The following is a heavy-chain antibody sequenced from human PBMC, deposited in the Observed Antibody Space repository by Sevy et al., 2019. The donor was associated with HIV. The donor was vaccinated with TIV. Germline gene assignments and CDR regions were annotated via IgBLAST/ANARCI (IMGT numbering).Heavy chain of an antibody. CDR2: ISSSSSYI. CDR1: GFTFSSYS. D-gene: IGHD1-1*01. CDR3: EAITTAGRDY. V-gene: IGHV3-21*04. J-gene: IGHJ4*02. Sequence: GGSLRLSCAASGFTFSSYSMNWVRQAPGKGLEWVSSISSSSSYIYYADSVKGRFTISRDNSNNMLYLQMNSLRAEDTAVYYCEAITTAGRDYWGQGTLVTVSS.